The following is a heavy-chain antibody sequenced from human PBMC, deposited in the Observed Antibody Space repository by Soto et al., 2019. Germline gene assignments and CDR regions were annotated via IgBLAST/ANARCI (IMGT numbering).Heavy chain of an antibody. Sequence: PGWSLRLSCAASGFTFSSYAMSWVRQAPGKGLEWVSAISGSGGSTYYADSVKGRFTVSRDNAKNSLYLQMNSLRDEDTAVYYCARDRKYYDFWSGSPGMDVWGQGTTVTFSS. V-gene: IGHV3-23*01. CDR2: ISGSGGST. CDR3: ARDRKYYDFWSGSPGMDV. D-gene: IGHD3-3*01. J-gene: IGHJ6*02. CDR1: GFTFSSYA.